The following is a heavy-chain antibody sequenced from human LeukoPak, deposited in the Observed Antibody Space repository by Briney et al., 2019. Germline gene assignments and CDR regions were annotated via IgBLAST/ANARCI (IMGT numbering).Heavy chain of an antibody. CDR2: IYSGDSDT. D-gene: IGHD4-23*01. Sequence: GEPLKISCKGSGYSFTSYWIGWVRQMPGKGLEWMGIIYSGDSDTRYSPSFQGQVTISADKSISTAYLQWSSLKASDTAMYYCARPGFLYGGIQTGDDAFDIWGQGTMVTVSS. CDR3: ARPGFLYGGIQTGDDAFDI. V-gene: IGHV5-51*01. CDR1: GYSFTSYW. J-gene: IGHJ3*02.